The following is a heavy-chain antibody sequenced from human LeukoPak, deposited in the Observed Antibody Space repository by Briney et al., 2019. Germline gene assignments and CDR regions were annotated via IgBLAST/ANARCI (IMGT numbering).Heavy chain of an antibody. CDR1: GFTFSSYA. D-gene: IGHD5-18*01. CDR2: INGRGGST. Sequence: GGSLRLSCAASGFTFSSYAMSWVRQAPGKGLEWVSDINGRGGSTYYADSVKGRFTISRDNSKNTLYLQVNSLRAEDTAVYYCAKRIQSALATGYWGQGTLVTVSS. V-gene: IGHV3-23*01. CDR3: AKRIQSALATGY. J-gene: IGHJ4*02.